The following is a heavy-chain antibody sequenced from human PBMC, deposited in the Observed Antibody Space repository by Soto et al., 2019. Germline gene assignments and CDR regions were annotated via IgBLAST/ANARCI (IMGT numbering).Heavy chain of an antibody. V-gene: IGHV1-69*13. CDR2: IIPIFGTA. CDR3: AREMEAQLVAGFDY. Sequence: SVKVSCKASGGTFSSYAISWVRQAPGQGLEWMGGIIPIFGTANYAQKFQGRVTITADESTSTAYMELSSLRSEDTAVYYSAREMEAQLVAGFDYWGQGTLGTV. J-gene: IGHJ4*02. CDR1: GGTFSSYA. D-gene: IGHD6-6*01.